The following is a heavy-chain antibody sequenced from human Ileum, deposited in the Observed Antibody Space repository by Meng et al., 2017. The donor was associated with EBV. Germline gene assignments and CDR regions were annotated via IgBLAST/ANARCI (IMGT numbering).Heavy chain of an antibody. CDR2: INENGGTT. Sequence: GQRVESGGGLVQPGGYLRLSCAVSGFTFSTYWMHWVRQAPGKGLVWISRINENGGTTTYADSVRGRFTISRENTKNTLYLEMNNLRDDDTAVYFCSRDLAGPFDDWGQGTLVTVSS. CDR3: SRDLAGPFDD. V-gene: IGHV3-74*03. CDR1: GFTFSTYW. J-gene: IGHJ4*02.